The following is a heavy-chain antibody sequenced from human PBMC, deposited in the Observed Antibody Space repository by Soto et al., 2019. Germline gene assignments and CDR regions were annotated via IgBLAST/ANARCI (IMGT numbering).Heavy chain of an antibody. Sequence: EALKISCKGSGYRSSNYWVNWVRQMPGRGLEWMGVIYPGDSDTRYSPSFQGQVTISVDKSINTAYLQWSSLRASDTAMYYCARQIYDSDTGPNFQYYFDSWGQGTPVTVSS. CDR1: GYRSSNYW. J-gene: IGHJ4*02. V-gene: IGHV5-51*01. CDR2: IYPGDSDT. CDR3: ARQIYDSDTGPNFQYYFDS. D-gene: IGHD3-22*01.